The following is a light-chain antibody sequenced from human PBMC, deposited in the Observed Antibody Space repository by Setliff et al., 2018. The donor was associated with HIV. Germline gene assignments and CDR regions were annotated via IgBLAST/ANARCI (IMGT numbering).Light chain of an antibody. CDR3: SSYAITNTLP. J-gene: IGLJ1*01. CDR1: SSDVGGYSY. V-gene: IGLV2-14*01. CDR2: EVR. Sequence: QSALTQPASVSGSPGQSITISCTGTSSDVGGYSYVSWYQQHPGKAPKLIIYEVRNRPSGVSNRFSGSKSGNTASLTISGLLAEDEADYYCSSYAITNTLPFGTGTKVTVL.